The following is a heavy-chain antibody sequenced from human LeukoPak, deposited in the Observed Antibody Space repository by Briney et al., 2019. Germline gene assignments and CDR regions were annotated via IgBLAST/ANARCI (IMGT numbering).Heavy chain of an antibody. CDR1: GYSFTSYW. D-gene: IGHD3-22*01. CDR2: IHPGDSDT. Sequence: GESLKISCKGSGYSFTSYWIGWVRQMPGKGLEWMGIIHPGDSDTRYSPSFQGQVTISADKSISTAYLQWSSLKASDTAMYYCARHPDFSGYSDDAFDIWGQGTMVTVSS. V-gene: IGHV5-51*01. CDR3: ARHPDFSGYSDDAFDI. J-gene: IGHJ3*02.